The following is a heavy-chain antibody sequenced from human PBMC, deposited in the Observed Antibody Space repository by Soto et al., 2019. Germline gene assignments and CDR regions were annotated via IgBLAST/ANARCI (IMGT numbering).Heavy chain of an antibody. CDR3: AIREYLNDYGSGSLFFSGYAHTGMD. CDR1: GYSYTSYW. V-gene: IGHV5-10-1*01. CDR2: IDPSDSYT. D-gene: IGHD3-10*01. Sequence: PGESLNISCKGSGYSYTSYWISWVRQMHEKGLEWMGRIDPSDSYTNYSRSLQGHVTISADKSISTAYVQWSSLKASDTAMYYCAIREYLNDYGSGSLFFSGYAHTGMD. J-gene: IGHJ6*01.